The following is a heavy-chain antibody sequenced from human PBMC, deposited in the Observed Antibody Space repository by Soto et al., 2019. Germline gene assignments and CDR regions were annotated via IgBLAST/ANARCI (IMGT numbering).Heavy chain of an antibody. CDR3: ARDQNGSGNYYTRYIDY. D-gene: IGHD3-10*01. Sequence: SETLSLTCTFSGGSIDSYYWTWIRQPPGKGLEWIGYVYYTGTTTYSPSLKSRVTISVDTSMNQFSLNLSSVTAADTAVYYCARDQNGSGNYYTRYIDYWGQGTLVTVS. CDR2: VYYTGTT. J-gene: IGHJ4*02. CDR1: GGSIDSYY. V-gene: IGHV4-59*12.